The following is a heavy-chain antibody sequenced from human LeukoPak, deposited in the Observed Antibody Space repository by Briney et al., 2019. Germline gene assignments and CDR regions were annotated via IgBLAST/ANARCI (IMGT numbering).Heavy chain of an antibody. D-gene: IGHD6-13*01. CDR2: IRSKGDGGTT. CDR3: SRYSSSWDLDD. J-gene: IGHJ4*02. V-gene: IGHV3-49*04. CDR1: GFTFGYYA. Sequence: PGGSLRLACTASGFTFGYYAMSWVRQAPGKGLEWVGFIRSKGDGGTTEYAASVKGRYSISRDDSKSIAYLQMNSLKSEDTAVYYCSRYSSSWDLDDWGQGTLVTVSS.